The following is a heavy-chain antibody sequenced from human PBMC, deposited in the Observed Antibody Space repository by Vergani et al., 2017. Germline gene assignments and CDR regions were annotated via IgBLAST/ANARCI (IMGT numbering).Heavy chain of an antibody. D-gene: IGHD1-26*01. J-gene: IGHJ4*02. V-gene: IGHV3-23*01. Sequence: EVQLLESGGSLKQPGGSVRLSCAASGFTFSTYAMHWVRQAPGKGLEWVSALTGGGGSTYYADSFKGRFIISRDNSSDTLYLQMNSLRPEDTATYYCVKGAGSYENFFDSWGQGTLVTVSS. CDR2: LTGGGGST. CDR1: GFTFSTYA. CDR3: VKGAGSYENFFDS.